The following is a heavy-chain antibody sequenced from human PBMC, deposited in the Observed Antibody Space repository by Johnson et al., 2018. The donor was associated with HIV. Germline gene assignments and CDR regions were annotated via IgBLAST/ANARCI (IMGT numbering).Heavy chain of an antibody. CDR2: IYSGGDT. CDR3: AKPPSMGADAFDI. D-gene: IGHD3-16*01. V-gene: IGHV3-66*04. Sequence: VQLVESGGGLVQPGRSLRLSCAASGFTVSSNYMSWVRQAPGKGLEWVSVIYSGGDTYYADSVKGRFTISRDNSNNTVNLQMNRLRVDDTAVYYCAKPPSMGADAFDIWGQGTMVTVSS. J-gene: IGHJ3*02. CDR1: GFTVSSNY.